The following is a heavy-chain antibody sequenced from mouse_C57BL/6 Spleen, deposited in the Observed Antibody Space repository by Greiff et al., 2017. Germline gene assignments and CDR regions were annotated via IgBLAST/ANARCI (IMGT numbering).Heavy chain of an antibody. CDR2: IWSDGST. J-gene: IGHJ4*01. Sequence: QVQLKESGPGLVAPSQSLSITCTVSGFSLTSYGVHWVRQPPGKGLEWLVVIWSDGSTTYNSALKSRLSISKDNSKRQVFLKMNSLQTDDTAMYYCARHGYYGSSYAMDYWGQGTSVTVSS. CDR1: GFSLTSYG. V-gene: IGHV2-6-1*01. CDR3: ARHGYYGSSYAMDY. D-gene: IGHD1-1*01.